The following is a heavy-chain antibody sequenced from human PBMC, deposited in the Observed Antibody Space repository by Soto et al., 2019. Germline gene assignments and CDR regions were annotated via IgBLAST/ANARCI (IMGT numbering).Heavy chain of an antibody. Sequence: QVQLVQSGAEMKKLGASVKVSCKASGYSFTHYYVHWVRQAPGQGLEWMGWINPYTSTTTYAPKFEGRISMTRDKTVSAASMELGGLRSGDTAREDRARASGSTRTVYGQLGFWGQGTLVAVSS. V-gene: IGHV1-2*02. CDR3: ARASGSTRTVYGQLGF. CDR2: INPYTSTT. D-gene: IGHD1-20*01. CDR1: GYSFTHYY. J-gene: IGHJ4*02.